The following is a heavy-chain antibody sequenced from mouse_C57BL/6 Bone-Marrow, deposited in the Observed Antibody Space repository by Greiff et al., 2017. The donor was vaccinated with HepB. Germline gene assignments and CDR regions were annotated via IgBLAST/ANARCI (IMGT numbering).Heavy chain of an antibody. Sequence: VQLQQSGAELVRPGASVKLSCKASGYTFTDYYINWVKQRPGQGLEWIARIYPGSGNTYYNEKFKGKATLTAEKSSSTAYMHLSSLTSEDSAVYFCARSGYGSHYYAMDYWGQGTSVTVSS. J-gene: IGHJ4*01. CDR3: ARSGYGSHYYAMDY. CDR2: IYPGSGNT. V-gene: IGHV1-76*01. CDR1: GYTFTDYY. D-gene: IGHD1-1*01.